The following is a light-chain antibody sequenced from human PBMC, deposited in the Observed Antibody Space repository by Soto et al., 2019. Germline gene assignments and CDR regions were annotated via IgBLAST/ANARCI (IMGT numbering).Light chain of an antibody. J-gene: IGKJ2*01. V-gene: IGKV3-20*01. CDR2: GAS. CDR3: QQYSSSWYT. CDR1: QSVSSNS. Sequence: EVVLTQSPGTLSLSPGERATLSCRASQSVSSNSLVWYQQKLGQAPRLLIYGASNRATGIPDRFSASGSGTDFTITISRLEPEDFAMYYCQQYSSSWYTFGQGTKVEVK.